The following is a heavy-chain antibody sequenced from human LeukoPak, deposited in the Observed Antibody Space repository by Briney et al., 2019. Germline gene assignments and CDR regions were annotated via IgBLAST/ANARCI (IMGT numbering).Heavy chain of an antibody. Sequence: PSETLSLTCTVSGGSISSSSYYWGWIRQPPGKGLEWIGSIYYSGSTYYNPSLKSRVTISVDTSKNQFSLKLNSVTAADTAMYYCARHLRYSSSSIDYWGQGALVTVSS. D-gene: IGHD6-6*01. CDR3: ARHLRYSSSSIDY. CDR2: IYYSGST. J-gene: IGHJ4*02. CDR1: GGSISSSSYY. V-gene: IGHV4-39*01.